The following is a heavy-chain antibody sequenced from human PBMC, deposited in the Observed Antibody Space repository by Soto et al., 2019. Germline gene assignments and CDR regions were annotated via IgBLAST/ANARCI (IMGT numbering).Heavy chain of an antibody. CDR3: ARHIFSGYDPHNSAADV. D-gene: IGHD5-12*01. J-gene: IGHJ6*02. CDR2: IFPGDSET. V-gene: IGHV5-51*01. Sequence: EEQLVQSGVEVKKPGESLKISCKAYGYIFAHYWIGWVRQTPGKGLEWMGIIFPGDSETRYSPSFHGQVTISVDKSDNTASLQWSALQASDTGLYYCARHIFSGYDPHNSAADVWGQGTTVTVSS. CDR1: GYIFAHYW.